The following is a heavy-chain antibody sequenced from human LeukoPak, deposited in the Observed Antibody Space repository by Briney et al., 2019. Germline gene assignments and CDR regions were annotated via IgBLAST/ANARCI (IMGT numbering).Heavy chain of an antibody. CDR1: GYTFTSYG. CDR2: ISAYNGNT. D-gene: IGHD1-26*01. J-gene: IGHJ6*02. Sequence: ASVKVSCKASGYTFTSYGISWVRQAPGQGLEWMGWISAYNGNTNYVQKLQGRVTMTTDTSTSTAYMELRSLRSDDTAVYYCARDGNSGSYLSYYYGMDVWGQGTMVTVSS. V-gene: IGHV1-18*01. CDR3: ARDGNSGSYLSYYYGMDV.